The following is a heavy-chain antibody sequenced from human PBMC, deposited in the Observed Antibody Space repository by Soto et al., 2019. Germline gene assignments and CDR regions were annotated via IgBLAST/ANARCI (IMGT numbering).Heavy chain of an antibody. CDR2: INAGNGNA. Sequence: QVQLVQSGAEVKKPGASVKVSCKASGYTFTRYAMHWVRQAPGQRLEWMGWINAGNGNAKYSQKFQGRVTITRDTSASTAYMERSSRRSEDTAVYYFARVIGGLYLFGYWGQGTLVTVSS. CDR3: ARVIGGLYLFGY. CDR1: GYTFTRYA. V-gene: IGHV1-3*01. J-gene: IGHJ4*02. D-gene: IGHD3-16*01.